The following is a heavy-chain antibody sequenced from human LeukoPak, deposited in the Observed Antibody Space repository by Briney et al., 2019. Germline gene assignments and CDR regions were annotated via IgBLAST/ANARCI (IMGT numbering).Heavy chain of an antibody. D-gene: IGHD1-26*01. V-gene: IGHV4-34*01. Sequence: PSETLSLTCAVYGGSFSGYYWSWIRQPPGKGLEWIGEINHSGSTNYNPSLKSRVTISVDTSNNQFSLKLISVTAADTAVYYCARDRGGSYSAIDYWGQGTLVTVSS. CDR2: INHSGST. CDR3: ARDRGGSYSAIDY. J-gene: IGHJ4*02. CDR1: GGSFSGYY.